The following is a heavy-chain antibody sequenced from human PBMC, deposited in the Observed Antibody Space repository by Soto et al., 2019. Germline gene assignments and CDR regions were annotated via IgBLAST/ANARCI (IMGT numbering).Heavy chain of an antibody. V-gene: IGHV3-15*01. CDR3: TTGGEGGYYHFDY. Sequence: EVQLVEAGGGLVKPGGSLRLSCAASGFTFSNAWMSWVRQAPGKGLEWVGRIKSKTDGGTTDYAAPVKGRFTISRDDSKNTLYLQMNSLKTEDTAVYYCTTGGEGGYYHFDYWGQGTLVTVSS. CDR2: IKSKTDGGTT. J-gene: IGHJ4*02. CDR1: GFTFSNAW. D-gene: IGHD3-22*01.